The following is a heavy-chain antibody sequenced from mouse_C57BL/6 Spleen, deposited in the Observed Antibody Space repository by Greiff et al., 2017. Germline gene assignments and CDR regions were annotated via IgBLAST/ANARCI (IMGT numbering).Heavy chain of an antibody. Sequence: EVKLMESGGGLVKPGGSLKLSCAASGFTFSDYGMHWVRQAPEKGLEWVAYISSGSCTIYYADTVKGRFTISRDNAKNTLFLQMTSLRSEDKAMYYCERDGDWLAYGGQGTLVTVSA. CDR3: ERDGDWLAY. V-gene: IGHV5-17*01. CDR2: ISSGSCTI. J-gene: IGHJ3*01. CDR1: GFTFSDYG.